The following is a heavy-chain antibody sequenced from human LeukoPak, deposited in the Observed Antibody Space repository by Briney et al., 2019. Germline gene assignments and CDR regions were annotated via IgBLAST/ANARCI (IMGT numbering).Heavy chain of an antibody. Sequence: GGSLRLSRAASGFTFNTYAMSWVRQAPGKGLEWVSTVTGRGAYTYNADSVKGRFTISRDNSKNTLYLQMNSLRAEDTAVYYCAKGVGNYYYAMDVWGQGTTVTVSS. CDR2: VTGRGAYT. CDR1: GFTFNTYA. V-gene: IGHV3-23*01. CDR3: AKGVGNYYYAMDV. D-gene: IGHD1-1*01. J-gene: IGHJ6*02.